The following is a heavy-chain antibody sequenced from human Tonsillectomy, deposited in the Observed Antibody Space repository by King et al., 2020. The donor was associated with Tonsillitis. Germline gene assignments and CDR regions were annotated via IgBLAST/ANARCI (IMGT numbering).Heavy chain of an antibody. J-gene: IGHJ4*02. CDR1: GFTFSSYG. V-gene: IGHV3-30*03. D-gene: IGHD6-19*01. Sequence: QLVQSGGGVVQPGRSLRLSCAASGFTFSSYGMHWVRQAPGKGLEWVAVISYDGSNKYYADSVKGRFTISRDNSKNTLYLQMNSLRAEDTAVYYCAAVPGRFDYWGQGTLVTVSS. CDR2: ISYDGSNK. CDR3: AAVPGRFDY.